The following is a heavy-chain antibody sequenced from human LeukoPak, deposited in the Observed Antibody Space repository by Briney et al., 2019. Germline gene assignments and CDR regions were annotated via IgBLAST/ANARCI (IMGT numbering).Heavy chain of an antibody. CDR2: ISGSSGST. D-gene: IGHD3-3*01. CDR3: AKDGAPRTRFLEWLYSPFDY. V-gene: IGHV3-23*01. J-gene: IGHJ4*02. Sequence: PGGSLRLSCAAAGFTFSSYAMSWVRQAPGKGLEWVSAISGSSGSTYYADSVKGRFTISRDNSKNTLYLQMNSLRAEDTAVYYCAKDGAPRTRFLEWLYSPFDYWGQGTLVTVSS. CDR1: GFTFSSYA.